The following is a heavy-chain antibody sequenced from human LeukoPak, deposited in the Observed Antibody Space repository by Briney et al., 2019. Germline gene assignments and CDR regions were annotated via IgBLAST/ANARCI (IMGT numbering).Heavy chain of an antibody. CDR1: GFTFNSYW. D-gene: IGHD6-19*01. CDR2: IKQDGNEK. J-gene: IGHJ4*02. V-gene: IGHV3-7*01. CDR3: AKDTGSGWYYFDY. Sequence: PGGSLRLSCAASGFTFNSYWMSWVRQAPGKGLEWVANIKQDGNEKYYVDSVKGRFTISRDNAKNSLYLQMNSLRAEDTAVYYCAKDTGSGWYYFDYWGQGTLVTVSS.